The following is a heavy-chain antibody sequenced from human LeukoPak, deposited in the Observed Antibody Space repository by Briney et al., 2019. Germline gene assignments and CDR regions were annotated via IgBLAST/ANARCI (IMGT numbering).Heavy chain of an antibody. D-gene: IGHD6-19*01. CDR3: AKDGAVAGLFDY. V-gene: IGHV3-30*02. Sequence: PGGSLRLSCAASGFTFSSYGMHWVRQAPGKGLEWVAFIRYDGSNKYYADAVKGRFTISRNNYKNTLYLQMNSLRAEDTAVYYCAKDGAVAGLFDYWGQGTLVTVSS. J-gene: IGHJ4*02. CDR2: IRYDGSNK. CDR1: GFTFSSYG.